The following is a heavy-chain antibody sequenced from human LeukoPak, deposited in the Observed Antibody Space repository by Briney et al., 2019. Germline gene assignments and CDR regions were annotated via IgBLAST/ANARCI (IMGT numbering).Heavy chain of an antibody. CDR2: IYYSGST. CDR3: ARGSRDWYSSGWYGYFDY. Sequence: SETLSLTCTVSGGSISSRNYYWAWIRQPPGKGLEWIGSIYYSGSTYYNPSLTSRVTISVDTSKNQFSLKLSSVTAADTAVYYCARGSRDWYSSGWYGYFDYWGQGTLVTVSS. CDR1: GGSISSRNYY. V-gene: IGHV4-39*01. D-gene: IGHD6-19*01. J-gene: IGHJ4*02.